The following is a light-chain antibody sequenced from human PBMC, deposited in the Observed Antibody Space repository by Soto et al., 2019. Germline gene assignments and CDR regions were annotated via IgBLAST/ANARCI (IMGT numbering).Light chain of an antibody. J-gene: IGLJ2*01. CDR2: LNSDGSH. Sequence: QPVLTQSPSASASLGASVKLTCTLTSGHSSYAIAWHQQRPEKGPRYLMKLNSDGSHNKGDGIPDRFSGSSSGAERYLTIASLQSEDEADYYCPTWDTGIVVFGGGTKVTVL. V-gene: IGLV4-69*01. CDR3: PTWDTGIVV. CDR1: SGHSSYA.